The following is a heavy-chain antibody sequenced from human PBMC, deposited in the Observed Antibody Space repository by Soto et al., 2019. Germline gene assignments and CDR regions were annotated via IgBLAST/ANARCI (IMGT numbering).Heavy chain of an antibody. V-gene: IGHV3-49*04. CDR2: IRSKAYGGTT. CDR1: GFTFGDYA. Sequence: GGSLRLSCTASGFTFGDYAMSWVRQAPGKGLEWVGFIRSKAYGGTTEYAASVKGRFTISRDDSKSIAYLQMNSLKTEDTAVYYCTRDDGSTSDYYYYGMDVWGQGTTVTVSS. CDR3: TRDDGSTSDYYYYGMDV. J-gene: IGHJ6*02. D-gene: IGHD2-2*01.